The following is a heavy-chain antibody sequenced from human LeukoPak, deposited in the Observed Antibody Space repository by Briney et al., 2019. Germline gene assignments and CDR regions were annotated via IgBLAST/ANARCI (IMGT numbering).Heavy chain of an antibody. J-gene: IGHJ3*02. CDR1: GYTFTGHY. CDR2: IHPNTGGT. Sequence: ASVKVSCKASGYTFTGHYIHWVRQAPGQGLEWMGWIHPNTGGTKYAQKFQGRVTMTEDTSTDTAYMELSSLRSEDTAVYYCATLRFAAGTYDAFDIWGQGTMVTVSS. CDR3: ATLRFAAGTYDAFDI. V-gene: IGHV1-2*02. D-gene: IGHD6-13*01.